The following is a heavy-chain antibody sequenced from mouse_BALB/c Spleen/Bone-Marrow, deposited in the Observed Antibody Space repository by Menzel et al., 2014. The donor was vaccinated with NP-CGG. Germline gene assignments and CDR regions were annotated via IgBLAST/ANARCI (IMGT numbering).Heavy chain of an antibody. CDR3: AMYYYGSSLFAY. V-gene: IGHV14-3*02. Sequence: EVQLQQSGAELVKPGASVKLSCTASGFNIXDTYMHWVKQRPEQGLEWIGRIDPANGNTKYDPKFQGKATITADTSSNTAYLQLSSLTPEDTAVYYCAMYYYGSSLFAYWGQGTLVTVSA. D-gene: IGHD1-1*01. CDR2: IDPANGNT. CDR1: GFNIXDTY. J-gene: IGHJ3*01.